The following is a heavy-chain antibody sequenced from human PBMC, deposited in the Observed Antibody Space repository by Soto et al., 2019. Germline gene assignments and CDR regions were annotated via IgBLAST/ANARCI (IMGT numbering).Heavy chain of an antibody. V-gene: IGHV4-39*01. Sequence: QLQLQESGPGLVKPSETLSLTCTVSGGSISSSSYYWGWIRQPPGKGLEWIGSIYYSGSTYYNPTLQSRVTIPVDTSKNQFSLKLSSVTAADTAVYYCARHSFPNLETTTPPCYWGQGTLVTVSS. J-gene: IGHJ4*02. CDR3: ARHSFPNLETTTPPCY. CDR1: GGSISSSSYY. D-gene: IGHD1-1*01. CDR2: IYYSGST.